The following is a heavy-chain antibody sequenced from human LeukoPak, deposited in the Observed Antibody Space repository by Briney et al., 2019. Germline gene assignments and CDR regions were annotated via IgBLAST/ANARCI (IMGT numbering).Heavy chain of an antibody. CDR1: GFTFSSYS. CDR2: ISNSSSYI. D-gene: IGHD5-24*01. V-gene: IGHV3-21*01. Sequence: PGGSLRLSRAASGFTFSSYSMNWVRQAPGKGLEWVSSISNSSSYIYYADSVKGRFTISRDNAKNSLYLQMNSLRAEDTAVYYCARDKGYNQNLDYWGQGTLVTVSS. J-gene: IGHJ4*02. CDR3: ARDKGYNQNLDY.